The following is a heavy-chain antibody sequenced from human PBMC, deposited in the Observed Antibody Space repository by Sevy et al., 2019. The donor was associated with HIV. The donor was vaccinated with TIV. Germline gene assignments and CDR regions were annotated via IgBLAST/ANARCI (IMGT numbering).Heavy chain of an antibody. CDR1: GGPISSSNYY. V-gene: IGHV4-39*01. CDR2: IYYTGTT. D-gene: IGHD3-22*01. CDR3: ARQMRYYDSAGYYRLDD. J-gene: IGHJ4*02. Sequence: SETLSLTCTVSGGPISSSNYYLGSIRQPPGKGLEWIANIYYTGTTYYNPSLKSRATIFAGKYKNQFSLKLSSVTAADTAVYYCARQMRYYDSAGYYRLDDWGQGTLVTVSS.